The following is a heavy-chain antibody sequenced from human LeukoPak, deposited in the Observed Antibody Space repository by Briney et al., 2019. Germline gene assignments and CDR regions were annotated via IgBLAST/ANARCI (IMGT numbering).Heavy chain of an antibody. CDR3: VRGHYDSSGYYYPNWFDP. CDR2: MNPNSGNT. D-gene: IGHD3-22*01. J-gene: IGHJ5*02. CDR1: GYTFTSYD. Sequence: ASVKVSCKASGYTFTSYDINWVRQATGQGLEWMGWMNPNSGNTGYAQKFQGRVTMTRNTSISTAYMELSSLRSEDTAVYYCVRGHYDSSGYYYPNWFDPWGQGTLVTVSS. V-gene: IGHV1-8*01.